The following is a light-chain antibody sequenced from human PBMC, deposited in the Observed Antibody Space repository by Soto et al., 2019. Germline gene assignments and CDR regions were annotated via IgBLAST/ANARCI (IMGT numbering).Light chain of an antibody. V-gene: IGKV1-39*01. J-gene: IGKJ1*01. CDR3: QQRYSTQWT. CDR2: AAS. CDR1: QSIISY. Sequence: DIKMTQSPSSLSASVGDRVTITCRASQSIISYLNWYQQKPGKAPKLLIYAASSLQSGVPSRFSGSGSGTDFTLTISSLQPEDFATYSWQQRYSTQWTFGQGTKVQIK.